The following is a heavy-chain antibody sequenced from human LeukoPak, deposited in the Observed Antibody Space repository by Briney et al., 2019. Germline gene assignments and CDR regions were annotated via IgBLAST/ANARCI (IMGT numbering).Heavy chain of an antibody. D-gene: IGHD6-19*01. CDR3: ASVLSGIAVAGSFDP. CDR1: GGTFSSYA. Sequence: ASVKVSCKASGGTFSSYAISWGRQAPGQGLEWMGRIIPILGIANYAQKFQGRVTITADKSTSTAYMELSSLRSEDTAVYYCASVLSGIAVAGSFDPWGQGTLVTVSS. CDR2: IIPILGIA. J-gene: IGHJ5*02. V-gene: IGHV1-69*04.